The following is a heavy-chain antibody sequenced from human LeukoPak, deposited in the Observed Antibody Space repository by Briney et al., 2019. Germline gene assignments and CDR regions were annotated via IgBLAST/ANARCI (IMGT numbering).Heavy chain of an antibody. Sequence: SVKVSCKASGGTFSSYAISWVRQAPGQGLEWMGGIIPIFGTANYAQKFQGRVTITADESTSTAYMELSSLRSEDTAVYYCASDTVEMATRGWFDPWGQGTLVTVSS. CDR3: ASDTVEMATRGWFDP. CDR1: GGTFSSYA. CDR2: IIPIFGTA. D-gene: IGHD5-24*01. J-gene: IGHJ5*02. V-gene: IGHV1-69*13.